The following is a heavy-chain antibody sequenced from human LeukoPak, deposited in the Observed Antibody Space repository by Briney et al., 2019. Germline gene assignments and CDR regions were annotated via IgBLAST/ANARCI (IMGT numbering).Heavy chain of an antibody. CDR1: GFTFSSYA. J-gene: IGHJ4*02. D-gene: IGHD5-24*01. CDR3: AKDDAWLQYGN. Sequence: GGSLRLSCAASGFTFSSYAMSWVRQAPGKGLEWVSGISPNGVITYYADSVKGRFTISRDNSKGTVYLQMNSLRPEDTAVYYCAKDDAWLQYGNWGRGTLVTVSS. V-gene: IGHV3-23*01. CDR2: ISPNGVIT.